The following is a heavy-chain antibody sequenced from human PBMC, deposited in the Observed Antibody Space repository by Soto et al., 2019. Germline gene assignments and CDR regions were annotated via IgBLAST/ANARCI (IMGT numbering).Heavy chain of an antibody. CDR2: NYHSGRT. CDR1: GGSFRRSDYY. V-gene: IGHV4-31*03. CDR3: ARVVALRRSFWYFDS. D-gene: IGHD3-3*01. J-gene: IGHJ4*02. Sequence: SETLSLTCTVSGGSFRRSDYYWSWVRQLPGRGLEWIGYNYHSGRTISNPSLMSRSVISVDTSRNQFYLSLTSVTAAAMAFYYCARVVALRRSFWYFDSWGQGIRVTVSS.